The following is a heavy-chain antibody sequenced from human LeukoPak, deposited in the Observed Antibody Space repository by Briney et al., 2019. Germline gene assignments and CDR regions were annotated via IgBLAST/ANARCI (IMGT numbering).Heavy chain of an antibody. Sequence: GGSLRLSCTAFGFTFDAYAMHWVRQVPGKGLEGVSGISFNSGHVGYADSVKGRFTIFRDNAKTSVYLQMSSLTAEDTALYCCAKDMSGSSWYYFDTWGQGTLVTVSS. CDR2: ISFNSGHV. CDR3: AKDMSGSSWYYFDT. CDR1: GFTFDAYA. J-gene: IGHJ4*02. V-gene: IGHV3-9*01. D-gene: IGHD6-13*01.